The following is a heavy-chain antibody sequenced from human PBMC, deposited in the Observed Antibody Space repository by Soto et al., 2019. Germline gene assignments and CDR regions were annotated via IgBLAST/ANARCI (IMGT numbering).Heavy chain of an antibody. CDR2: IYYSGST. J-gene: IGHJ4*02. CDR1: VGSISSYY. CDR3: ARDGSSPLELYYFDY. Sequence: PSETLSLTGTVSVGSISSYYWSWIRQPPGKGLEWIGYIYYSGSTNYNPSLKSRVTISVDTSKNQFSLKLSSVTAADTAVYYCARDGSSPLELYYFDYWGQGTLVTVSS. V-gene: IGHV4-59*01. D-gene: IGHD6-13*01.